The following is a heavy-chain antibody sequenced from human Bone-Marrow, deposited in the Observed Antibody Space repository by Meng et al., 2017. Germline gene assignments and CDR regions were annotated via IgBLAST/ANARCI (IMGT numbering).Heavy chain of an antibody. CDR3: ASYYDSSGSRPHDAFDI. Sequence: SVKVSCKASGGTFSSYAISWVRQAPGQGLEWMGGIIPIFGTANYAQKFQGRVTITADKSTSTAYMELSSLRSEDTAVYYCASYYDSSGSRPHDAFDIWGQGTMVTVSS. CDR1: GGTFSSYA. D-gene: IGHD3-22*01. V-gene: IGHV1-69*06. J-gene: IGHJ3*02. CDR2: IIPIFGTA.